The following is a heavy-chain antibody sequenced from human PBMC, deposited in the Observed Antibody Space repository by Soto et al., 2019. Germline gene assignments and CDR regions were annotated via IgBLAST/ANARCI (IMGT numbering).Heavy chain of an antibody. CDR1: GFTFSDYY. D-gene: IGHD2-15*01. V-gene: IGHV3-11*01. Sequence: GGSLRLSCAASGFTFSDYYMSWIRQAPGKGLEWVSYISSSGSTIYYADSVKGRFTISRDNAKNSLYLQMNSLRAEDLAVYYCASLQRGGYCSGGSCSTFYYYYYMDVWGKGTTVTVSS. CDR2: ISSSGSTI. CDR3: ASLQRGGYCSGGSCSTFYYYYYMDV. J-gene: IGHJ6*03.